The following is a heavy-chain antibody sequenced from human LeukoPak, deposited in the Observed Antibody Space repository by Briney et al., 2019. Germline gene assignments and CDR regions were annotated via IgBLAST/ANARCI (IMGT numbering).Heavy chain of an antibody. D-gene: IGHD2-2*01. CDR3: ARAAYCSSTSCYRVYYYYYMDV. Sequence: PGGSLRLSCAASGFTFSSYAMSWVRQAPGKGLEWVSAISGSGGSTYYADSVKGRFTISRDNSKNTLYLQMNSLRAEDTAVYYCARAAYCSSTSCYRVYYYYYMDVWGKGTTVTVSS. V-gene: IGHV3-23*01. CDR2: ISGSGGST. CDR1: GFTFSSYA. J-gene: IGHJ6*03.